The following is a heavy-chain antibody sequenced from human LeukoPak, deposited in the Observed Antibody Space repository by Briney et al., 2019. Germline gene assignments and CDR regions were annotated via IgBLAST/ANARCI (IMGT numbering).Heavy chain of an antibody. D-gene: IGHD6-19*01. CDR2: IRYDGSNT. J-gene: IGHJ4*02. Sequence: GGSLRPSCAASGFTFSSHCMHWVRQAPGKGLEWVAFIRYDGSNTYYADSVKGRFTISRDNSKNTLYLQMNSLRAEDTAVYYCGKDQSSGWSSYIDYWGQGTLVTVSS. CDR3: GKDQSSGWSSYIDY. CDR1: GFTFSSHC. V-gene: IGHV3-30*02.